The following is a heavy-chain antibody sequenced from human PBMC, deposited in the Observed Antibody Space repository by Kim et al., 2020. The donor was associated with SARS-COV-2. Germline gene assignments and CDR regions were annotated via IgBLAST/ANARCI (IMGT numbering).Heavy chain of an antibody. V-gene: IGHV3-30-3*01. CDR1: GFTFSSYA. CDR2: ISYDGSNK. Sequence: GGSLRLSCAASGFTFSSYAMHWVRQAPGKGLEWVAVISYDGSNKYYADSVKGRFTISRDNSKNTLYLQMNSLRAEDTAVYYCARDLGVTSGKVRSPTAFNYYYDGMDVWGQGTTVTVSS. D-gene: IGHD3-10*01. J-gene: IGHJ6*02. CDR3: ARDLGVTSGKVRSPTAFNYYYDGMDV.